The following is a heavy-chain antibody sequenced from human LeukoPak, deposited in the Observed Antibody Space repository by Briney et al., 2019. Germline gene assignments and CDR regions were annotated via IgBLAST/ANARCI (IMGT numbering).Heavy chain of an antibody. CDR1: GFTVSSNY. CDR3: ATRGAPGYYYGMDV. Sequence: GGSLRLSCAASGFTVSSNYMSWVRQAPGKGLEWVSIISTSGTTSYANSVKGRFTISRDNSRNTLYLQMNSLRAEDTAVYYCATRGAPGYYYGMDVWGQGTTVTVSS. D-gene: IGHD1-26*01. J-gene: IGHJ6*02. CDR2: ISTSGTT. V-gene: IGHV3-66*01.